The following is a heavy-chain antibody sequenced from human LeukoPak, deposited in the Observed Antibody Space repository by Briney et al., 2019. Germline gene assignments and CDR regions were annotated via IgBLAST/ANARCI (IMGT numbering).Heavy chain of an antibody. J-gene: IGHJ4*02. D-gene: IGHD1-26*01. Sequence: ASVKVSCKASGYTFTSYAMNWVRQAPGQGLEWMGWINTNTGNPTYVQGFTGRFVFSLDTSVSTAYLQISGLQAEDTAVYYCARTASIVGATVDYWGQGTLVTVSS. CDR2: INTNTGNP. CDR1: GYTFTSYA. CDR3: ARTASIVGATVDY. V-gene: IGHV7-4-1*02.